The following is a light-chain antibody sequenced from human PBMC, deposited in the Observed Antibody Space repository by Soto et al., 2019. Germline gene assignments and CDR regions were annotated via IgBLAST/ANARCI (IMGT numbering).Light chain of an antibody. CDR1: RSDIGRYNF. CDR3: SSYTSGTTFVG. J-gene: IGLJ1*01. V-gene: IGLV2-14*01. CDR2: EDT. Sequence: QSALTQPASVSGSPGQSITISCPGTRSDIGRYNFVSWYQPHPGKAPQLLVDEDTNRPSGVSNRFSGSKSGNTASLTIFGLQNDEEADYCGSSYTSGTTFVGFGTGTQVTGL.